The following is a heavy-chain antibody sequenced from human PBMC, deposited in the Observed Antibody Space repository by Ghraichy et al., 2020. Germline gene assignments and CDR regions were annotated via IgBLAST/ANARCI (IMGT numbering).Heavy chain of an antibody. V-gene: IGHV3-30*04. CDR1: GFTFSSYA. Sequence: GGSLRLSCAVSGFTFSSYAMHWVRQAPGKGLEWVAVISYDGSDKYYTDSVKGRFTISRDNSKNTLYLQMNSLRAEDTAVYYCARPSADSGGYYFFDCWGQGTLVTVSS. CDR3: ARPSADSGGYYFFDC. CDR2: ISYDGSDK. D-gene: IGHD3-22*01. J-gene: IGHJ4*02.